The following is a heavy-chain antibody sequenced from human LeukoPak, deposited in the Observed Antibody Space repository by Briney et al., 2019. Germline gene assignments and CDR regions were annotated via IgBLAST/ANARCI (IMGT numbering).Heavy chain of an antibody. Sequence: AESLKISCKGSGYIFTTYWIGWVRQMPGKGLEWMGIIYPGDSDTRYSPSFQGQITISVDKSISTAYLQWSSLKASDTAMFYCARTGGYSIIDAFDIWSQGTMVTVSS. D-gene: IGHD5-18*01. CDR1: GYIFTTYW. CDR2: IYPGDSDT. J-gene: IGHJ3*02. CDR3: ARTGGYSIIDAFDI. V-gene: IGHV5-51*01.